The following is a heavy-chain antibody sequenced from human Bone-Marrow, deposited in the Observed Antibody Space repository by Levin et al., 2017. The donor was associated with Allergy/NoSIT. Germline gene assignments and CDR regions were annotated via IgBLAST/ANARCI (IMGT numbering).Heavy chain of an antibody. CDR3: ARDDYGSGSYYDY. D-gene: IGHD3-10*01. CDR2: ISSSSSYI. V-gene: IGHV3-21*01. CDR1: GFSFSSYS. Sequence: GESLKISCEASGFSFSSYSMNWVRQAPGKGLEWVSYISSSSSYIHYADSVKGRFTISRDNAKNSLYLQMNSLRAEDTAVYYCARDDYGSGSYYDYWGQGTLVTVSS. J-gene: IGHJ4*02.